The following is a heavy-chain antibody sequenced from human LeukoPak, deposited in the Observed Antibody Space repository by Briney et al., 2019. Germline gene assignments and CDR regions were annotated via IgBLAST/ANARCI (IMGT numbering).Heavy chain of an antibody. CDR1: GYTFTVYY. J-gene: IGHJ4*02. Sequence: GASVKVSCKASGYTFTVYYMHWVRQAPGQGLEWMGWINPNSSGTNDAQKFQCRVTMNSDTSISTAYMELSRLRSDDPAVYYCARVSPYYDSSGYFDYWGQGTLVTVSS. V-gene: IGHV1-2*02. D-gene: IGHD3-22*01. CDR3: ARVSPYYDSSGYFDY. CDR2: INPNSSGT.